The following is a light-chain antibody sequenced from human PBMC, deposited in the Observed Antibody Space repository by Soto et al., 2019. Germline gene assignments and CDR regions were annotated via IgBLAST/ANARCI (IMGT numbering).Light chain of an antibody. CDR1: SGAVGGYDF. J-gene: IGLJ2*01. CDR3: SSYEVTINLVL. Sequence: QSVLTQPPSASESPGQSVTISCAGTSGAVGGYDFVSWYQQHPGKAPKRLIFEVSNRPSGVPDRFSGSKSGNTAYLTVAGLQTEDEADYSCSSYEVTINLVLFGGGTKLTVL. CDR2: EVS. V-gene: IGLV2-8*01.